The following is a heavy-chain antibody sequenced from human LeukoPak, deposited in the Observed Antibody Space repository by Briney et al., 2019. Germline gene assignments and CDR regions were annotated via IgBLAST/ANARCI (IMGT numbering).Heavy chain of an antibody. V-gene: IGHV3-7*01. Sequence: GGSLRLSCAAPGFTFTNHWMNWVRQAPGMGLEWVANINVDGSERYYADSVKGRFTISRDNGKNSLYLQMNSLKADDTAVYYCAGQAIRGQGTLVTVSS. CDR2: INVDGSER. CDR3: AGQAI. CDR1: GFTFTNHW. J-gene: IGHJ4*02.